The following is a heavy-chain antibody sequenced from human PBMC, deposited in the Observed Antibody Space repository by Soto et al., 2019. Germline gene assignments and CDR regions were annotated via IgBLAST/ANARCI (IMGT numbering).Heavy chain of an antibody. D-gene: IGHD6-19*01. V-gene: IGHV3-74*01. Sequence: EVQLVESGGGLVQPGGSLRLSCAASGFTFSSYWMHWVRQAPGKGLVLVSRINSDGSSTSYADSVKGRITISRDNAKNTLYLQMNSLRAEDTAVYYCARDPTVAGPPLFDYWGQGTLVTVSS. CDR3: ARDPTVAGPPLFDY. J-gene: IGHJ4*02. CDR1: GFTFSSYW. CDR2: INSDGSST.